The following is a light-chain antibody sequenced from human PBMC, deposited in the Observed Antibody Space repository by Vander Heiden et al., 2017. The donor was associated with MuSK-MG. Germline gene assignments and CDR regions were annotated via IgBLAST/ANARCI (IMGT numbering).Light chain of an antibody. CDR3: RQALQTPLT. J-gene: IGKJ4*01. CDR1: QSLLHSNGYNY. CDR2: LGS. Sequence: DIVMTQSPLCLPVTPGEPASISCRSSQSLLHSNGYNYLDCYLQKPGQSPQLLIYLGSNRASGVPDRFSGSGSGTDFTLKISIVDAEDVGVYYCRQALQTPLTFGGGTKVEIK. V-gene: IGKV2-28*01.